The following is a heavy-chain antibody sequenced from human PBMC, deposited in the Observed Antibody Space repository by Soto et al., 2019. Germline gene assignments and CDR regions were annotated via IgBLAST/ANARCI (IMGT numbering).Heavy chain of an antibody. CDR3: ASANHRWLQLWYFDL. J-gene: IGHJ2*01. CDR1: GGTFSSYT. V-gene: IGHV1-69*12. CDR2: IIPMFGTA. D-gene: IGHD5-12*01. Sequence: QVQLVQSGAEVKKPGSSVTVSCKASGGTFSSYTISWVRQAPGQGLEWMGGIIPMFGTANYAQKFQGRVTITAAESTSTAYMELSSLRSEDTAVYYCASANHRWLQLWYFDLWGRGTLVTVSS.